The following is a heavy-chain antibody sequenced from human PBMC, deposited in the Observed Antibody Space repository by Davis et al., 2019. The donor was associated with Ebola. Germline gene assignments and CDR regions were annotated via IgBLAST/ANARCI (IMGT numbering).Heavy chain of an antibody. CDR2: IIPIFGTA. V-gene: IGHV1-69*05. D-gene: IGHD3-10*01. J-gene: IGHJ5*02. CDR1: GGTFSSYA. CDR3: ATDIRSGWFDP. Sequence: SVKVSCKASGGTFSSYAISWVRQAPGQGLEWLGGIIPIFGTANYAQKLQGRVTMTTDTSTSTAYMELRSLRSDDTAVYYCATDIRSGWFDPWGQGTRVTVSS.